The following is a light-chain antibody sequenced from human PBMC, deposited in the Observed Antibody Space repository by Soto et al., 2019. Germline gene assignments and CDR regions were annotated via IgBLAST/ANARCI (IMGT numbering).Light chain of an antibody. Sequence: EIVMTQSPATLSVSPGERATLSCRASQSVSSNLAWYQQKPGQAPRLLIYGASTRATCIPARFSGSGSGTELTLTIISLQSEDFAVYYCQHYNNWPPWTFGQGTKVEIK. CDR2: GAS. J-gene: IGKJ1*01. V-gene: IGKV3-15*01. CDR1: QSVSSN. CDR3: QHYNNWPPWT.